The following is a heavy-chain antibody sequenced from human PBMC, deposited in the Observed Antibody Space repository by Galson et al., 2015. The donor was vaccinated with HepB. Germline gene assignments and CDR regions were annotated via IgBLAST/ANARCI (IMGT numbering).Heavy chain of an antibody. CDR1: GFTVTTSR. J-gene: IGHJ4*02. CDR3: ARSPSAAY. CDR2: ITQDGTAK. V-gene: IGHV3-7*03. Sequence: SLRLSCAASGFTVTTSRMIGVRQAPGKGLEWVANITQDGTAKNHVDSVKGRFTISRDNAKNSLFLQMNSLRVEDTAVYYRARSPSAAYWGQGTLVTVSS. D-gene: IGHD6-25*01.